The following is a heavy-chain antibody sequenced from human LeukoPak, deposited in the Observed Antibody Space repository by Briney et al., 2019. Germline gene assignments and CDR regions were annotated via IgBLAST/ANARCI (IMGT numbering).Heavy chain of an antibody. D-gene: IGHD2/OR15-2a*01. CDR1: GFTLSSYE. V-gene: IGHV3-48*03. CDR3: ASPQESGTTSFVGY. J-gene: IGHJ4*02. Sequence: GGSLRLSCAASGFTLSSYEMNWVRQAPGKGLEWVSYISSSGSTTYYADSVKGRFTISRDNAKNSLYLQLNSLRAEDTAVYYCASPQESGTTSFVGYWGQGTLVTVSS. CDR2: ISSSGSTT.